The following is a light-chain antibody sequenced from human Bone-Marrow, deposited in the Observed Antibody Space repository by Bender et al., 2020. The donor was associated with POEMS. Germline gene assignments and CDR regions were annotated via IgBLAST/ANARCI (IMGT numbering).Light chain of an antibody. CDR2: AGS. CDR1: SSDVGPYNL. V-gene: IGLV2-23*01. Sequence: QSALTQPASVSGSPGQSITISCTATSSDVGPYNLVSWYQQHPGKAPRLMIYAGSERPSGVSNRFSGSQSGDTASLTISGLHTEDEADYYCSSYAASTIVTFGGGTKVTVL. CDR3: SSYAASTIVT. J-gene: IGLJ2*01.